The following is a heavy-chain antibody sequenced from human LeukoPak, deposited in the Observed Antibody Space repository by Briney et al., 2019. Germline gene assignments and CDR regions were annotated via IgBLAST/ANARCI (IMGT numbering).Heavy chain of an antibody. Sequence: GGSLRLSCAASGFTFSSYAMSWVRQAPGKGLEWVSAISGSGGSTYYADSVKGRFTISRDNSKNTLYLQMSSLRAEDTAVYYCANYPDGYSSSRDYWGQGTLVTVSS. CDR1: GFTFSSYA. D-gene: IGHD6-6*01. CDR3: ANYPDGYSSSRDY. CDR2: ISGSGGST. J-gene: IGHJ4*02. V-gene: IGHV3-23*01.